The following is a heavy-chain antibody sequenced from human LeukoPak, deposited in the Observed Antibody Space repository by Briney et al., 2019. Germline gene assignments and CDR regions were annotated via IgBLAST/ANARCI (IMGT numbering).Heavy chain of an antibody. V-gene: IGHV3-48*03. CDR3: AIEIAGDAFDI. D-gene: IGHD6-13*01. Sequence: PGGSLRLSCAASGFTFSSYEMNWVRQAPGKGLEWVSYISSSGSTIYYADSVKGRFTISRDNAKNSLYLQMNSPRAEDTAVYYCAIEIAGDAFDIWGQGTMVTVSS. J-gene: IGHJ3*02. CDR1: GFTFSSYE. CDR2: ISSSGSTI.